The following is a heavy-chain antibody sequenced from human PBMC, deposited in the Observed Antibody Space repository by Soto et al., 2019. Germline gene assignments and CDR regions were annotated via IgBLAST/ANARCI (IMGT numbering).Heavy chain of an antibody. CDR3: ARGLGVAGTGYNWFDP. Sequence: SETLSLTCAVSGYSISSGYYWGWIRQPPGKGLEWIGSIYHSGSTYYNPSLKSRVTISVDTSNNQFSLKLSSVTAADTAVYYCARGLGVAGTGYNWFDPWGQVTLVIASS. D-gene: IGHD6-19*01. CDR2: IYHSGST. V-gene: IGHV4-38-2*01. J-gene: IGHJ5*02. CDR1: GYSISSGYY.